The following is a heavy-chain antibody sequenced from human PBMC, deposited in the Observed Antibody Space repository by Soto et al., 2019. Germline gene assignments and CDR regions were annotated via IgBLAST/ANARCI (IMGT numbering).Heavy chain of an antibody. CDR1: GFTFSSYA. D-gene: IGHD3-10*01. V-gene: IGHV3-30-3*01. CDR2: ISYDGSNK. CDR3: ARDRGLWFGEFLFDY. Sequence: QVQLVESGGGVVQPGRSLRLSCAASGFTFSSYAMHWVRQAPGKGLVWVAVISYDGSNKYYADSVKGRFTISRDNSKNTLYLQLNSLRAEDTAVYYCARDRGLWFGEFLFDYWGQGTLVTVSS. J-gene: IGHJ4*02.